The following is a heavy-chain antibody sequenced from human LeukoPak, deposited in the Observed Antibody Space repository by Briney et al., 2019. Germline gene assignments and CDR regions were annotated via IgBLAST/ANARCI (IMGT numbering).Heavy chain of an antibody. Sequence: ASVKVSCKASGYTFTGYYMHWVRQAPGQGLEWMGWINPNSGGTNYAQKFQGRVTMTRDTSISTVYMELSRLRSDDTAVYYCARVGGYEAPFDYWGQGTLVTVSS. D-gene: IGHD5-12*01. J-gene: IGHJ4*02. CDR3: ARVGGYEAPFDY. V-gene: IGHV1-2*02. CDR1: GYTFTGYY. CDR2: INPNSGGT.